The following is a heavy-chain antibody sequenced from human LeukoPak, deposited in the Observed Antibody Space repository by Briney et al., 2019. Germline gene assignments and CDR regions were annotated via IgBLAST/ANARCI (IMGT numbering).Heavy chain of an antibody. D-gene: IGHD6-13*01. V-gene: IGHV3-21*01. CDR2: ISSSSSYI. CDR1: VFTFSSYS. J-gene: IGHJ4*02. CDR3: ARGDSSSWYDFDY. Sequence: PGGSLRLSCAASVFTFSSYSMNWVRQAPGKGLEWVSSISSSSSYIYYADSVKGRFTISRDNAKNSLYLQMNSLRAEDTAVYYCARGDSSSWYDFDYWGQGTLVTVSS.